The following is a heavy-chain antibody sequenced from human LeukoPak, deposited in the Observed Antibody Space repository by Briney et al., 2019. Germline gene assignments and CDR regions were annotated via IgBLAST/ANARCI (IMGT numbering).Heavy chain of an antibody. J-gene: IGHJ3*02. CDR3: TRPQTYYDSSGYPEAFDI. V-gene: IGHV3-73*01. D-gene: IGHD3-22*01. CDR1: GFTFIGSA. Sequence: GGALRLSCAASGFTFIGSAMHWVRQASGKGLEWVGRIRSKANSYATAYAASVKGRFTISRDDSKNTAYLQMNSLKTEDTAVYYCTRPQTYYDSSGYPEAFDIWDQGTMVTVSS. CDR2: IRSKANSYAT.